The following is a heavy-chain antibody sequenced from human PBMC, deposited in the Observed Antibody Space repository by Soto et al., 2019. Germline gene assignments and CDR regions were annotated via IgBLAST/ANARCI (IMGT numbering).Heavy chain of an antibody. V-gene: IGHV4-34*01. Sequence: PSETLSLTCAVNGGSFREYYWSWLRQPPGKGLEWIGEINQSGSPYYNPSLKSRLTISIDMSKKQFSLRLSSVTAADTAVYYCARGAPRGIIHDFDAWGQGSLVTVSS. D-gene: IGHD3-10*01. CDR1: GGSFREYY. CDR2: INQSGSP. CDR3: ARGAPRGIIHDFDA. J-gene: IGHJ4*02.